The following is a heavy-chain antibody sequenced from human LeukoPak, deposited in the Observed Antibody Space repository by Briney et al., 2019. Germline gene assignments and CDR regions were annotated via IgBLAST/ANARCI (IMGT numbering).Heavy chain of an antibody. Sequence: SETLSLTCTVSGGSISSYYWSWIRQPPGKGLEWIGSIYYSGSTYYNPSLKSRVTISVDTSKNQFSLKLSSVTAADTAVYYCARTTMVRGTYYMDVWGKGTTVTVSS. V-gene: IGHV4-39*07. CDR2: IYYSGST. CDR1: GGSISSYY. CDR3: ARTTMVRGTYYMDV. J-gene: IGHJ6*03. D-gene: IGHD3-10*01.